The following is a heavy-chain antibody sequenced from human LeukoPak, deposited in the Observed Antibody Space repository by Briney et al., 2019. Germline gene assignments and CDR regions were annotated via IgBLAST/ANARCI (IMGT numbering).Heavy chain of an antibody. J-gene: IGHJ4*02. CDR2: ISGDGVST. Sequence: GGSLRLSCVASGLPIGDFAMHWVRQAPGKGLEWVSLISGDGVSTFYADSVKGRFSISRDNSKNSLSLEMNSLRTEDTAMYYCARESGKFDYWGQGTLAAVSS. V-gene: IGHV3-43*02. CDR3: ARESGKFDY. CDR1: GLPIGDFA.